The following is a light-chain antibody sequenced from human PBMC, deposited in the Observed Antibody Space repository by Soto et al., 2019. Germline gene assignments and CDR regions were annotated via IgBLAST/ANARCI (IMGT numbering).Light chain of an antibody. CDR2: DAS. J-gene: IGKJ1*01. CDR1: QSISSW. Sequence: DIQMTQSPSTLSASVGDRVTITCRASQSISSWLAWYQQKPGKAPKLLIYDASSLESGVPSRFSGSGSGTEFTLTLNSLQPDDFATYYCQQYNSYSPWTFGLGTKVQIK. CDR3: QQYNSYSPWT. V-gene: IGKV1-5*01.